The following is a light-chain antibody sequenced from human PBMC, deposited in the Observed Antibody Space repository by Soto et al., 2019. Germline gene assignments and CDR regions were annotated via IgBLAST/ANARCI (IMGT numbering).Light chain of an antibody. J-gene: IGKJ2*01. CDR2: DAS. CDR3: QEYGSSPET. V-gene: IGKV3-20*01. Sequence: LSQSPATLSLTPEERATLSCRASQSIRSERLAWYQQKPGQAPRLVIFDASNRASGMPERFSGSGSGTDFTLTIARLEPEDFAVYYCQEYGSSPETFG. CDR1: QSIRSER.